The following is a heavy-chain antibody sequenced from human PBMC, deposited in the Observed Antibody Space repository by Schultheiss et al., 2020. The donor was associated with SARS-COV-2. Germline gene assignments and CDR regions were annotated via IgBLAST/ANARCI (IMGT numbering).Heavy chain of an antibody. CDR2: IYYSRST. D-gene: IGHD5-18*01. CDR3: ARGRDTANYGMDV. Sequence: SETLSLTCTVSGGSIRSSSYYWGWIRQPPGKGLEWIGSIYYSRSTNYNPSLKSRVTISVDTSKNQFSLKLSSVTAADTAVYYCARGRDTANYGMDVWGQGTTVTVSS. CDR1: GGSIRSSSYY. V-gene: IGHV4-39*07. J-gene: IGHJ6*02.